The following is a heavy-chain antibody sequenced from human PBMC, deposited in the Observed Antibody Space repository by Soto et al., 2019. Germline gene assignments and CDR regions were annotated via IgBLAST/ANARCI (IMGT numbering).Heavy chain of an antibody. D-gene: IGHD6-13*01. CDR3: AKDTYSSSWYF. CDR1: A. CDR2: ISNRGSDT. J-gene: IGHJ4*02. V-gene: IGHV3-23*01. Sequence: AMHWVRQAPGKGLEWVSSISNRGSDTYYVDSVKGRFTISRDNSKNTLYLQMNSLRAEDTAVYYCAKDTYSSSWYFWGQGTLVTVSS.